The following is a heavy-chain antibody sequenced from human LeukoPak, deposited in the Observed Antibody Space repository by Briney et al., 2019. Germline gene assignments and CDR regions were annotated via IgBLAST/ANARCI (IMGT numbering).Heavy chain of an antibody. CDR2: TYHRSKWYS. J-gene: IGHJ4*02. CDR3: GRQNSGKGGIDY. Sequence: SQTLSLTCAITGDSVSSNTVTWIWIRQSPSRGPEWLGRTYHRSKWYSEYAVSVQSRITINPDTSKNQFSLQLNSVTPEDTAVYYCGRQNSGKGGIDYWGQGTLVTVSS. V-gene: IGHV6-1*01. CDR1: GDSVSSNTVT. D-gene: IGHD1-26*01.